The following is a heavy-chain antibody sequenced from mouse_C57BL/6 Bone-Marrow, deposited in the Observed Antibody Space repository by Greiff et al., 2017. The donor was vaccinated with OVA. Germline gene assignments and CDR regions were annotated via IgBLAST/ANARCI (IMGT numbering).Heavy chain of an antibody. J-gene: IGHJ2*01. CDR2: INPYNGGT. CDR3: ARRGGYFDY. V-gene: IGHV1-19*01. Sequence: EVQLQQSGPVLVKPGASVKMSCKASGYTFTDYYMNWVKQSHGKSLEWIGVINPYNGGTSYNQKFKGKATLTVDKSSSTAYMELNSLTSEDSAVYYCARRGGYFDYWGQGTTLTVSS. D-gene: IGHD1-1*02. CDR1: GYTFTDYY.